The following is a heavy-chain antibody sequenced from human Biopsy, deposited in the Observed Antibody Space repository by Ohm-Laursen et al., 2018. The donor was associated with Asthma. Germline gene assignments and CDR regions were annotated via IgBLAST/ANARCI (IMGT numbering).Heavy chain of an antibody. J-gene: IGHJ4*02. D-gene: IGHD4-17*01. CDR3: ASDFPKDYVRYNFQF. CDR1: GYTLTDFA. CDR2: HDPDDGGT. Sequence: ASVKVSCKISGYTLTDFAMHWVRQAPGQGLGWMGGHDPDDGGTVNARRFQGRVTVTEDTSTDTAYMELSSLSSDDTAVYYCASDFPKDYVRYNFQFWGQGTLVTVSS. V-gene: IGHV1-24*01.